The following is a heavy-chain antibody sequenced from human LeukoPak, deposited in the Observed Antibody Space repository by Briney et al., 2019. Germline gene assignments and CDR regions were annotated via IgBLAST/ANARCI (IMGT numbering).Heavy chain of an antibody. CDR3: ARGKYGYSSGWYLGY. CDR2: MYHTGTT. J-gene: IGHJ4*02. Sequence: SETLSLTCTVSGYSVSSGYFWGWIRQPPGKRLEWIGNMYHTGTTYYNPSLKSRVTITIDTSKNQFSLKLSSVTAADTAVYYCARGKYGYSSGWYLGYWGQGTLVTVSS. CDR1: GYSVSSGYF. D-gene: IGHD6-19*01. V-gene: IGHV4-38-2*02.